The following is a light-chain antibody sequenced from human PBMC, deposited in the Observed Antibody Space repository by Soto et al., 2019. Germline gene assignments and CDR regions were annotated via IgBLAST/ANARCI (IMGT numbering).Light chain of an antibody. CDR3: QQYYITPPT. J-gene: IGKJ2*01. Sequence: DILMTQSPDSLAVSLGERATINCKSSQSVLYSSNNKNYLAWYQQKPGQPPKLLIYWASTRESGVPDRFSGSGSGTDFTLTISSLQAEDVAVYHCQQYYITPPTFGQGTKLEIK. V-gene: IGKV4-1*01. CDR2: WAS. CDR1: QSVLYSSNNKNY.